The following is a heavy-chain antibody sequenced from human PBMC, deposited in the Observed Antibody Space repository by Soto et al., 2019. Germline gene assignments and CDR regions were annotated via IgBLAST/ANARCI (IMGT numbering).Heavy chain of an antibody. V-gene: IGHV1-69*13. J-gene: IGHJ6*02. CDR1: RVAFSKFI. CDR2: IIPIFGTA. Sequence: GASVKVSCKASRVAFSKFIVTWVRQAPGLGLEWVGGIIPIFGTANYAQKFQGRVTITADESTSTSYMEVNNLRSEDTAVYYCPRGLSSIAAAVYSGMDVWGQGTTVTVSS. CDR3: PRGLSSIAAAVYSGMDV. D-gene: IGHD6-13*01.